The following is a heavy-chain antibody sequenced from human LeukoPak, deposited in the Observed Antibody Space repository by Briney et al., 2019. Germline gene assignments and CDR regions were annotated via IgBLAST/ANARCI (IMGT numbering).Heavy chain of an antibody. V-gene: IGHV1-69*04. J-gene: IGHJ4*02. Sequence: SVKVSCKASGYTFTSYGISWVRQAPGQGLEWMGRIIPILGIANYAQKFQGRVTITADKSTSTAYMELSSLRSEDTAVYYCASHAEWEPLLFDYWGQGTLVTVSS. D-gene: IGHD1-26*01. CDR3: ASHAEWEPLLFDY. CDR1: GYTFTSYG. CDR2: IIPILGIA.